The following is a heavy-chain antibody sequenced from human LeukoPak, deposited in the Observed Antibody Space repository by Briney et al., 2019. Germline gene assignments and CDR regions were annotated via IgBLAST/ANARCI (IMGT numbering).Heavy chain of an antibody. CDR1: GGSISSGGYY. CDR2: IYYSGST. D-gene: IGHD6-6*01. J-gene: IGHJ4*02. V-gene: IGHV4-31*03. Sequence: SQTLSLTCTVSGGSISSGGYYWSWIRQHPGKGLEWIGYIYYSGSTYYNPSLKSRVTISVDTSKNQFSLKLSSVTAADTAVYYCATDTYSSSSATDWGQGTLVTVSS. CDR3: ATDTYSSSSATD.